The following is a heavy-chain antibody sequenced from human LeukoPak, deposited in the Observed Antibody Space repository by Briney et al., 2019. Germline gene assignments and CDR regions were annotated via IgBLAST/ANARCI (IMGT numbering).Heavy chain of an antibody. CDR3: AKDIPVSSRWYGADWAFDI. CDR1: GFTFDDYA. CDR2: ISWNSGSI. Sequence: GGSLRLSCAASGFTFDDYAMHWVRYAPGKGLEWVSGISWNSGSIGYADSVKGRFTISRDNAKNSLYLQMNSLRAEDTGLYYCAKDIPVSSRWYGADWAFDIWGQGTMVTVSS. V-gene: IGHV3-9*01. D-gene: IGHD6-13*01. J-gene: IGHJ3*02.